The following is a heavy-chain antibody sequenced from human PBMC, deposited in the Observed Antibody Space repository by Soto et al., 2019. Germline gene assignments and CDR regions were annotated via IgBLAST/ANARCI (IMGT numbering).Heavy chain of an antibody. CDR2: VSGRGGST. D-gene: IGHD4-17*01. CDR1: GFTFNHYA. Sequence: VQLLASGGCLVQPGGSLRLACTASGFTFNHYAMSWVRPAPGKGLEWVSAVSGRGGSTKYADSVKGRFIISRDNSNSTLYLQMDSLRGEDTAVYYCAKDSTVTTSLYFYYYGFDVWGQGTTVTVSS. V-gene: IGHV3-23*01. CDR3: AKDSTVTTSLYFYYYGFDV. J-gene: IGHJ6*01.